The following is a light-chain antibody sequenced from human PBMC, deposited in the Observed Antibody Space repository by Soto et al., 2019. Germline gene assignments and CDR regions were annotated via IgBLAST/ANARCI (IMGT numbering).Light chain of an antibody. CDR1: QSISRSY. CDR2: GTF. Sequence: EIVLTQSPGTLSLSPGERATLSCRASQSISRSYLAWYQQKPGQAPRLLIYGTFSRATGIPDRFRGSGSGTDFTLTISRLEPEDFGVYFCQQYGSSPYTVGRGTKRDI. V-gene: IGKV3-20*01. CDR3: QQYGSSPYT. J-gene: IGKJ2*01.